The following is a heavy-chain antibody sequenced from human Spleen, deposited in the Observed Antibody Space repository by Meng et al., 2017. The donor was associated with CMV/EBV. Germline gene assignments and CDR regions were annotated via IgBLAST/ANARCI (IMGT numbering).Heavy chain of an antibody. D-gene: IGHD5-24*01. J-gene: IGHJ5*02. CDR2: NNHSGST. CDR1: CATYSSYY. Sequence: QVQARDWGTGPLAPVEVPSHTCGVYCATYSSYYWSQAPRPRGEGMEWIGANNHSGSTKHNPSLKSPITIAAYTSKTHFELKLRSVTDTDMDVYSCANIDGDKNFDPWGQGTLVTVSS. CDR3: ANIDGDKNFDP. V-gene: IGHV4-34*08.